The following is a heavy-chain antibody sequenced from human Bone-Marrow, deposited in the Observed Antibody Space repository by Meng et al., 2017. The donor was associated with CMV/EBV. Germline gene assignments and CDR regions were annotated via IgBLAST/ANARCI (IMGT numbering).Heavy chain of an antibody. Sequence: KISCAASGFTFSSYAISWVRQAPGQGLEWMGGIIPIFGTANYAQKFQGRVTITTDESTSTAYMELSSLRSEDTAVYYCARGQIRGWSGYLDYWGQGTLVTVSS. CDR3: ARGQIRGWSGYLDY. J-gene: IGHJ4*02. CDR1: GFTFSSYA. V-gene: IGHV1-69*05. D-gene: IGHD3-3*01. CDR2: IIPIFGTA.